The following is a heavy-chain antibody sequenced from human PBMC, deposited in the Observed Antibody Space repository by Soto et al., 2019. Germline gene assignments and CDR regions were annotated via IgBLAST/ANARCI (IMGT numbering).Heavy chain of an antibody. CDR2: ISSSSSTI. V-gene: IGHV3-48*02. Sequence: GGSLRLSCAASGFTFSSYSMNWVRQAPGKGLEWVSYISSSSSTIYYADSVKGRFTISRDNAKNSLYLQMNSLRDEDTAVYYCARVSGRGVGYYYGMDVWGQGTTVTVSS. CDR1: GFTFSSYS. D-gene: IGHD3-10*01. CDR3: ARVSGRGVGYYYGMDV. J-gene: IGHJ6*02.